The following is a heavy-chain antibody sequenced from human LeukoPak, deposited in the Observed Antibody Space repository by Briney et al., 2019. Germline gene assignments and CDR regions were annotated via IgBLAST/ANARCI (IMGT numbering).Heavy chain of an antibody. V-gene: IGHV4-61*01. J-gene: IGHJ4*02. CDR1: GGSVSSGTYY. Sequence: NPSETLSLTCTVSGGSVSSGTYYWSWIRQPPGKGLEWIGYIYYSGSTNYNPSLKSRVTISVDTSKNQFSLKLSSVTAADTAVYYCARGSSWRWLRMKYYFDYWGQGTLVTVSS. CDR3: ARGSSWRWLRMKYYFDY. D-gene: IGHD5-12*01. CDR2: IYYSGST.